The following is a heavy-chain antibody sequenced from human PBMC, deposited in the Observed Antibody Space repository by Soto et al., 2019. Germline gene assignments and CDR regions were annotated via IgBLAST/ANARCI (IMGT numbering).Heavy chain of an antibody. D-gene: IGHD2-2*01. CDR1: GFTFGDYA. Sequence: PGGSLRLSCTASGFTFGDYAVTWFRQATGQDLEWVSFIRSKAAGGTTEYAASVKGRFTISRDDSKSIAYLQMNSLRAEDTAVYYCAKDRYCISTSCPGNWFDPWGQGTLVTGLL. CDR2: IRSKAAGGTT. CDR3: AKDRYCISTSCPGNWFDP. J-gene: IGHJ5*02. V-gene: IGHV3-49*03.